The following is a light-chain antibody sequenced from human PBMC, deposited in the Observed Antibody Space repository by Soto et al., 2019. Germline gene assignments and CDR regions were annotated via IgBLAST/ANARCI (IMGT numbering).Light chain of an antibody. Sequence: QSALTHPPSVSGSPGQSVAVSCTGSSSDVGSYNRVSWYQQPPGAAPKLIIYEVNNRPSGVPDRFSGSKSGNTASLTISGLRAEDEADYYCTSFTTSTTYVFGTGTKLTVL. CDR3: TSFTTSTTYV. CDR2: EVN. V-gene: IGLV2-18*02. J-gene: IGLJ1*01. CDR1: SSDVGSYNR.